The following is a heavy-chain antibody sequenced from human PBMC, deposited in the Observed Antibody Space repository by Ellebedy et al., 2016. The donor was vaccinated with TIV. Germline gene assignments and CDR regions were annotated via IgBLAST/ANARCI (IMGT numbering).Heavy chain of an antibody. CDR2: ISANNGNT. J-gene: IGHJ4*02. CDR1: GYTLTTYG. Sequence: ASVKVSXXASGYTLTTYGLSWVRQAPGQGLEWLGWISANNGNTRYAQKFQGRVTITRDTSASTAYMELSSLRSADTAVYYCARDRRSYRDADFYPGQYWGQGTLVNVSS. D-gene: IGHD2-21*02. CDR3: ARDRRSYRDADFYPGQY. V-gene: IGHV1-18*01.